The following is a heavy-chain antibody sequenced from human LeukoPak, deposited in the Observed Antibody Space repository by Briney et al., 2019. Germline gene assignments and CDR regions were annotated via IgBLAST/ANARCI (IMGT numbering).Heavy chain of an antibody. D-gene: IGHD7-27*01. Sequence: ASVKVSCKASGYTFTNYDLNWVRRATGQGLEWMGWMSPASGNTGYAQEFQGRVTMTRDTSVSTAYMELNSLRSEDTAVYYCARGPPNWGFDSWGQGTLVTVSS. J-gene: IGHJ4*02. CDR2: MSPASGNT. V-gene: IGHV1-8*01. CDR1: GYTFTNYD. CDR3: ARGPPNWGFDS.